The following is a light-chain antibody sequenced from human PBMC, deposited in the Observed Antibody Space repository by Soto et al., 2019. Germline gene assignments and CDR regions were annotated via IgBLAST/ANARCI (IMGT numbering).Light chain of an antibody. CDR3: SSFAGSNNFPYV. V-gene: IGLV2-8*01. Sequence: QSALTQPPAASGSPGQSVTISCTGTSSDVGAYDYVSWYQQHPGKAPKRMIYEINKRPSGVPDRFSGSKSGNTASLTVSGLQAEDEADYYCSSFAGSNNFPYVFGTGTKVTVL. CDR2: EIN. CDR1: SSDVGAYDY. J-gene: IGLJ1*01.